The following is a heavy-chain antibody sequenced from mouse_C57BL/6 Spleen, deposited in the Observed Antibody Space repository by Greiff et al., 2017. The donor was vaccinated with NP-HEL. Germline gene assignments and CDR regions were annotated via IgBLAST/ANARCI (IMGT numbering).Heavy chain of an antibody. Sequence: VKLVESGAELVRPGASVTLSCKASGYTFTDYEMHWVKQTPVHGLEWIGAIDPETGGTAYNQKFKGKAILTADKSSSTAYMELRSLTSEDSAVYYCTSAYYSKEGFAYWGQGTLVTVSA. CDR3: TSAYYSKEGFAY. V-gene: IGHV1-15*01. J-gene: IGHJ3*01. CDR1: GYTFTDYE. CDR2: IDPETGGT. D-gene: IGHD2-5*01.